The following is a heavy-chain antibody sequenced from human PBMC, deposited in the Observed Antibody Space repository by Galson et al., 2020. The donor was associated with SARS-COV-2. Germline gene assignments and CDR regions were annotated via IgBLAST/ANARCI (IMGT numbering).Heavy chain of an antibody. V-gene: IGHV3-30-3*01. CDR2: ISYDGTRK. J-gene: IGHJ4*02. Sequence: GGSVRLSCAASGFTFSHYAMHWVRQAPGRGLEWVAVISYDGTRKYYADSVKVRFIISRDNSQNTIFLEMDSLRADDTAVYYCAREYCDTTNCHYFEYWGQGTLVTVSS. CDR3: AREYCDTTNCHYFEY. CDR1: GFTFSHYA. D-gene: IGHD2-2*01.